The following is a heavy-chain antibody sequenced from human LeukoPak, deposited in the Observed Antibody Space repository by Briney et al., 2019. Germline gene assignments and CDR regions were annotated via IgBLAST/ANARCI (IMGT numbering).Heavy chain of an antibody. D-gene: IGHD6-13*01. J-gene: IGHJ5*02. CDR3: ARGMRAAAGINWFDP. CDR2: IKQDGSEK. CDR1: GFTFSSYW. Sequence: GGSLRLSCAASGFTFSSYWMSWVRQAPGKGLEWVANIKQDGSEKYYVDSVKGRFTISRDNAKNSLYLQMNSLRAEDTAVYYCARGMRAAAGINWFDPWGQGTLVTVSS. V-gene: IGHV3-7*01.